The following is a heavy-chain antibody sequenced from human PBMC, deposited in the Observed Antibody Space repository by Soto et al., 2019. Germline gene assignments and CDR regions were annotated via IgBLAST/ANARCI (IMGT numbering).Heavy chain of an antibody. CDR1: GGSITTYY. CDR2: IHYSGNT. CDR3: ARLLRPSDSERYYMDV. V-gene: IGHV4-59*08. D-gene: IGHD2-15*01. Sequence: PSETLSLTCTVSGGSITTYYWSWLRQPPGKGLEWIGYIHYSGNTDYNPSLKSRLNTSVDRSKNQLTLNLSSVTAADTAVYYCARLLRPSDSERYYMDVWGKGTTVTVSS. J-gene: IGHJ6*03.